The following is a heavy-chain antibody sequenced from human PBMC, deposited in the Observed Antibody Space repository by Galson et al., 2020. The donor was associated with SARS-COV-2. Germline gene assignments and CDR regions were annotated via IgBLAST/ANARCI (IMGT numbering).Heavy chain of an antibody. D-gene: IGHD6-13*01. CDR3: AREGGSHIAYFDY. Sequence: QGRVTMTTDTSTSTAYMELRSLRSDDTAVYYCAREGGSHIAYFDYWGQGTLVTVSS. J-gene: IGHJ4*02. V-gene: IGHV1-18*01.